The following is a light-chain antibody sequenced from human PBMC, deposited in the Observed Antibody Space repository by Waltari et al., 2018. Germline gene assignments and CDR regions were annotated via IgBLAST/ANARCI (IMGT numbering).Light chain of an antibody. J-gene: IGKJ5*01. CDR3: QQAHSFPIT. Sequence: DIQMTQSPSSVSASVGDGVTITCRASLDISPWLAWYQQKPGKTPNLLIYDGYTLQSGVPSRFSGSGSGTVFTLTISSLQPEDFATYYCQQAHSFPITFGQGTRLEIK. CDR1: LDISPW. V-gene: IGKV1-12*01. CDR2: DGY.